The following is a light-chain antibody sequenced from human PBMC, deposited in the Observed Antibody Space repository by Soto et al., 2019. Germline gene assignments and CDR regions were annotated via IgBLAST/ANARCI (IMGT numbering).Light chain of an antibody. CDR3: QQYNNWPPYT. Sequence: ELVMTQSPATLSVSPGERATLSCRASQSVSSNLAWYQQKPGQAPRLLIYGASTRATGIPARFSGSGSGTEFTLTISSLQSEDFAVDDCQQYNNWPPYTCGHGTKLESK. CDR2: GAS. CDR1: QSVSSN. J-gene: IGKJ2*01. V-gene: IGKV3-15*01.